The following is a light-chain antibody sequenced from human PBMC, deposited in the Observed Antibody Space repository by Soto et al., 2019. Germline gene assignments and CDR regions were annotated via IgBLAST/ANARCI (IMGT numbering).Light chain of an antibody. J-gene: IGKJ3*01. CDR1: QSVLYPPNNKNY. CDR2: WAS. CDR3: QQYYSTPFT. V-gene: IGKV4-1*01. Sequence: DIVMTQSPDSLAVSLGERATINCKSSQSVLYPPNNKNYLTWYQQKPGQPPKLLIYWASTRESGVPDRFSGSGSGTDFTLTISSLQAEDVAVYYCQQYYSTPFTFGPGTKVDIK.